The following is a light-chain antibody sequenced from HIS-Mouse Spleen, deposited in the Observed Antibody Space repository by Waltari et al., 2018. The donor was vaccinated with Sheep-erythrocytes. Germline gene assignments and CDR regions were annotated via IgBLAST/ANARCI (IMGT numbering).Light chain of an antibody. Sequence: EIVMTQSPATLSVSPGERATISCRASQSVSSNLAWYQQKPGQAPRLLIYGASTRATGIPARFSGSGSGTEFTITISSMQSEDFAVYYCQQYNNWPPPYTFGQGTKLEIK. CDR3: QQYNNWPPPYT. CDR1: QSVSSN. J-gene: IGKJ2*01. V-gene: IGKV3-15*01. CDR2: GAS.